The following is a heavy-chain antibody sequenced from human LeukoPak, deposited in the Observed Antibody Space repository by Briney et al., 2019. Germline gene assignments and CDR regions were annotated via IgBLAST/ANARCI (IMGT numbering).Heavy chain of an antibody. CDR2: ISSSSSTI. Sequence: PGGSLRLSCAAVGFTSSSNSMNWVRQAQGKGLEWDSHISSSSSTIYYADSVKGRFTISRDNAENSLYLQMNSLRDEDTAVYYCASSSYGSGRYGMDVWGQGTTVTVSS. CDR3: ASSSYGSGRYGMDV. CDR1: GFTSSSNS. J-gene: IGHJ6*02. V-gene: IGHV3-48*02. D-gene: IGHD3-10*01.